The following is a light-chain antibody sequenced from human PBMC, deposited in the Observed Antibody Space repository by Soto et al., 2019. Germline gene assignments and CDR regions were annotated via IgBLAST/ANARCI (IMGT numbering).Light chain of an antibody. CDR2: GAS. CDR3: QQYYKLPWT. Sequence: EIVMTQSPATLSVSPGERATLSCRASQSVRGNLAWYQQKPGQSPRLLIYGASSRATGIPARFSGSGSETDFTLTISSLEPEDSAVYYCQQYYKLPWTFGQGTKVDIK. V-gene: IGKV3D-15*01. CDR1: QSVRGN. J-gene: IGKJ1*01.